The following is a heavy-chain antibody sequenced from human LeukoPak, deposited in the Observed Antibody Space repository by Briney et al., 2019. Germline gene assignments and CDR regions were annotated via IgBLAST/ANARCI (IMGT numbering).Heavy chain of an antibody. J-gene: IGHJ3*02. CDR2: ISSSSSYI. CDR1: GFTFSSYS. D-gene: IGHD1-26*01. CDR3: ARHREPWELWVIDI. Sequence: GGSLRLSCAASGFTFSSYSMNWVRQAPGKGLEWVSSISSSSSYIYYADSVKGRFTISRDNAKNSLYLQMNSLRAEDTAVYYCARHREPWELWVIDIWGQGTMVTVSS. V-gene: IGHV3-21*01.